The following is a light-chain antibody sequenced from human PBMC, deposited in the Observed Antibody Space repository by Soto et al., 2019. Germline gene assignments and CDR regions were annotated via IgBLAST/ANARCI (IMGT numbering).Light chain of an antibody. CDR2: SDN. CDR1: SSNIGSNT. V-gene: IGLV1-44*01. Sequence: QSVLTQPPSTSGTPGQRVTISCSGSSSNIGSNTVHWYQHLPGTAPKLLLYSDNQRPSGVPDRFSGSKSGTSASLAISGLQSEAEADYYCAAWDDSLNAYVFGTGTKLTVL. J-gene: IGLJ1*01. CDR3: AAWDDSLNAYV.